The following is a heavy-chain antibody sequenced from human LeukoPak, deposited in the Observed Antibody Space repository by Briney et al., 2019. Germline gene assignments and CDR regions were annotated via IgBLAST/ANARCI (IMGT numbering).Heavy chain of an antibody. Sequence: GGSLRLSCAASGFTFSSYAMSWVRQAPGKGLEWVSAISGSGGSTYYADSVKGRFTISRDNSKNTLYLQMNSLRAEDTAVYYCAKDYQIAYYYDSSGYYRDAFDIWGQGTMVTVSS. V-gene: IGHV3-23*01. CDR3: AKDYQIAYYYDSSGYYRDAFDI. D-gene: IGHD3-22*01. CDR1: GFTFSSYA. J-gene: IGHJ3*02. CDR2: ISGSGGST.